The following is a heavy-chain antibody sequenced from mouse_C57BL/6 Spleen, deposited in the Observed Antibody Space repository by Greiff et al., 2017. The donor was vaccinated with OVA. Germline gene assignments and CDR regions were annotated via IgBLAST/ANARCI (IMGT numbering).Heavy chain of an antibody. V-gene: IGHV1-61*01. Sequence: VQLQPPGAELVRPGSSVKLSCKASGYTFTSYWMDWVKQRPGQGLEWIGNIYPSDSETHYNQKFKDKATLTVDKSSSTAYMQLSSLTSEDSAVYYCARLVTTDYFDYWGQGTTLTVSS. D-gene: IGHD2-2*01. CDR2: IYPSDSET. CDR3: ARLVTTDYFDY. CDR1: GYTFTSYW. J-gene: IGHJ2*01.